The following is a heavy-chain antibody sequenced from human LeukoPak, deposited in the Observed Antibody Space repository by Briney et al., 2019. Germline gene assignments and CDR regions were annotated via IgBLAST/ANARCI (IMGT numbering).Heavy chain of an antibody. Sequence: VSVKVSCKASGYTFTSYGISWVRQAPGQGLEWMGWISAYNGNTNYAQKLQGRVTMTTDTSTSTAYMELRSLRSDDTAVYYCARVALRIGGISGAFDIWGQGTMVTVSS. CDR1: GYTFTSYG. CDR2: ISAYNGNT. CDR3: ARVALRIGGISGAFDI. D-gene: IGHD3-10*01. V-gene: IGHV1-18*01. J-gene: IGHJ3*02.